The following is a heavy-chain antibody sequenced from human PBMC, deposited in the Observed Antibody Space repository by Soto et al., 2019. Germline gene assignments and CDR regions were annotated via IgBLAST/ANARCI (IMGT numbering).Heavy chain of an antibody. CDR1: GGSISSSRYY. J-gene: IGHJ6*02. V-gene: IGHV4-39*01. CDR2: IYYSGST. Sequence: SETLSLTCTVSGGSISSSRYYWGWIRQPPGKGLEWIGSIYYSGSTYYNPSLKSRVTISVDTSKNQFSLKLSSVTAADTAVYYCARRLRCISTSCYAPLYYYYYGMDVWGQGTTVT. CDR3: ARRLRCISTSCYAPLYYYYYGMDV. D-gene: IGHD2-2*01.